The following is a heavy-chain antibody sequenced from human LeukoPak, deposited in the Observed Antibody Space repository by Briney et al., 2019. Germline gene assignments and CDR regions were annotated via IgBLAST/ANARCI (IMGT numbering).Heavy chain of an antibody. Sequence: GGSLRLSCAASGFTFSSDWMHWVRQVPGEGLVWVSRINGDGSTTAYADSVKGRFTISRDNSKNTLYLQLNSLRAEETAVYYCAKDADTATIIYWYFDLWGRGTLVTVSS. D-gene: IGHD5-18*01. CDR3: AKDADTATIIYWYFDL. CDR2: INGDGSTT. CDR1: GFTFSSDW. V-gene: IGHV3-74*01. J-gene: IGHJ2*01.